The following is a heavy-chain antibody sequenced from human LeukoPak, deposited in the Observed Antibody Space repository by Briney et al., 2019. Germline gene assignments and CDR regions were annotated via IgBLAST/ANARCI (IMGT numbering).Heavy chain of an antibody. J-gene: IGHJ4*02. Sequence: GGSLRLSCAASGFTFSNYAMHWVRQAPGKGLDWVAVISYDGNIKIHADSVKGRFTISRDESTNTLFLQMNSLISEDTAVYYCARDIVAGSPDHFDYWGQGTLVTVSS. V-gene: IGHV3-30*01. D-gene: IGHD6-19*01. CDR3: ARDIVAGSPDHFDY. CDR1: GFTFSNYA. CDR2: ISYDGNIK.